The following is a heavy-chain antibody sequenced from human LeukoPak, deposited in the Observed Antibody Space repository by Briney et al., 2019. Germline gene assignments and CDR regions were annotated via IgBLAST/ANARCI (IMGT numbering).Heavy chain of an antibody. D-gene: IGHD3-22*01. CDR3: ARRFYYDKSGYRFDY. J-gene: IGHJ4*02. CDR2: IYYSGNT. CDR1: GGSISSSSYY. V-gene: IGHV4-39*01. Sequence: SETLSLTCTVSGGSISSSSYYWGWIRQPPGKGLEWIGSIYYSGNTYYNPSLKSRVTISVDTPQNQFSLKLSSVTAADTAVYYCARRFYYDKSGYRFDYWGQGTLVTVSS.